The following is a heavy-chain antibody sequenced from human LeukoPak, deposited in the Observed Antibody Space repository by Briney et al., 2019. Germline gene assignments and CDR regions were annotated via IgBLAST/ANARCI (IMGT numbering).Heavy chain of an antibody. Sequence: SETLSLTCTVSGGSISSYYWSWIRQPPGKGLEWIGYIYYSGSTNYKPSLKSRVTISVDTSKNQFSLKLSSVTAADTAVYYCARHLYYGSGSYYSTLNWFDPWGQGTLVTVSS. V-gene: IGHV4-59*08. CDR2: IYYSGST. CDR3: ARHLYYGSGSYYSTLNWFDP. J-gene: IGHJ5*02. D-gene: IGHD3-10*01. CDR1: GGSISSYY.